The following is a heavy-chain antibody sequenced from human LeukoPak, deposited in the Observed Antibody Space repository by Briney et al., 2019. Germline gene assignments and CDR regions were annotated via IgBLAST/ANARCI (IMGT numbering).Heavy chain of an antibody. V-gene: IGHV3-48*01. D-gene: IGHD6-6*01. Sequence: GGSLRLSCAASGFTDSSYSMNWVRQAPGKGLEWVSYISSSSSTIYYADSVKGRFTISRDNAKNSLDLQMSSLRAEDTGVYYCARSSSDVWGQGTTVTVSS. CDR1: GFTDSSYS. CDR2: ISSSSSTI. CDR3: ARSSSDV. J-gene: IGHJ6*02.